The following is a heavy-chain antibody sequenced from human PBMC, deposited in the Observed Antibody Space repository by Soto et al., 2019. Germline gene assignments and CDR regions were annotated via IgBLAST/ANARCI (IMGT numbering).Heavy chain of an antibody. Sequence: SETLSLTCTVSGGSISSGGYYWSWIRQHPGKGLEWIGYIYYSGNTYYNPSLKSRVTISVDTSKNQFSLKLSSVTAADTAVYYCARRYGPGFDYWGQGTLVTVSS. CDR2: IYYSGNT. D-gene: IGHD4-17*01. J-gene: IGHJ4*02. CDR3: ARRYGPGFDY. CDR1: GGSISSGGYY. V-gene: IGHV4-31*03.